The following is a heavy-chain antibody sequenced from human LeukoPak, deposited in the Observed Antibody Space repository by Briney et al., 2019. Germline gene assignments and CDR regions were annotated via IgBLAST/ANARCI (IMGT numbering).Heavy chain of an antibody. V-gene: IGHV1-18*01. J-gene: IGHJ5*02. Sequence: ASVKVSCKASGYTFSNYDISWVRQAPGQGLEWMGWISTYNSNTNYAQKLQGRVTMTTDTFTSTAYMELRSLRSDDTAVYYCARSISSKGDNWFDPWGQGTLVTVSS. D-gene: IGHD6-6*01. CDR2: ISTYNSNT. CDR3: ARSISSKGDNWFDP. CDR1: GYTFSNYD.